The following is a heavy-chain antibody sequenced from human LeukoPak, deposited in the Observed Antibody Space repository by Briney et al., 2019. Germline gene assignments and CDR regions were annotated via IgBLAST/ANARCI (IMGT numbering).Heavy chain of an antibody. CDR2: IYTSGST. J-gene: IGHJ4*02. CDR1: GGSISSGSYY. Sequence: SETLSLTCTVSGGSISSGSYYWSWIRQPAGKGLEWIGRIYTSGSTNYNPSLKSRVTISVDTSKNQFSLKLSSVTAADTAVYYCARTGRESIFGTTPGYFDYWGQGTLVTVSS. V-gene: IGHV4-61*02. CDR3: ARTGRESIFGTTPGYFDY. D-gene: IGHD3-3*01.